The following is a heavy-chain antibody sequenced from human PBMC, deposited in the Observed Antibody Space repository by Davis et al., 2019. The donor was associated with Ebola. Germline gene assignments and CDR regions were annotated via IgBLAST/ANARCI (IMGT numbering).Heavy chain of an antibody. V-gene: IGHV4-59*12. CDR1: GGSISSYY. J-gene: IGHJ3*02. D-gene: IGHD3-22*01. CDR3: ARETTMIVGAFDI. CDR2: IYYSGST. Sequence: PSETLSLTCTVSGGSISSYYWSWIRQPPGKGLEWIGYIYYSGSTNYNPSLKSRVTISVDTSKNQFSLKLSSVTAADTAVYYCARETTMIVGAFDIWGQGTMVTVSS.